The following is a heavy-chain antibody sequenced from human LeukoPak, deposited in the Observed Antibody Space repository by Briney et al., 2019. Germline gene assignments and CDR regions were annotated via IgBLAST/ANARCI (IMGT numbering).Heavy chain of an antibody. J-gene: IGHJ4*02. D-gene: IGHD3-22*01. CDR3: ASYYDSTGYYPFDY. CDR1: VCTLGSFA. CDR2: IIPIFGKT. Sequence: SLRVSSTPSVCTLGSFAVSWGRRSPGHGLEGRGGIIPIFGKTNTTQKNQGRVTIPTNESTSTAYMELSSLRSEDTAEYSFASYYDSTGYYPFDYWGQGTLVTVSS. V-gene: IGHV1-69*05.